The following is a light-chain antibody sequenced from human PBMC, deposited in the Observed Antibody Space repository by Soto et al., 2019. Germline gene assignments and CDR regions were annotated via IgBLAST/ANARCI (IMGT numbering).Light chain of an antibody. J-gene: IGLJ1*01. Sequence: QSALTQPASVSGSPGQSITISCTGTSSDVGGYSYVSWYQQHPGKAPKLMIYDVNNRPSGVSNRLSGSKSGNTASLTISGLPAEDEADYYCSSYTYSSTLYVFGTGTKLTVL. V-gene: IGLV2-14*01. CDR2: DVN. CDR3: SSYTYSSTLYV. CDR1: SSDVGGYSY.